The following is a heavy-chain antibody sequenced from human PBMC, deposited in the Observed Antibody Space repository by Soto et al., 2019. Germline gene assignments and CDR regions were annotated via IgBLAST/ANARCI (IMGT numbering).Heavy chain of an antibody. J-gene: IGHJ4*02. CDR3: ARGPNYFDS. CDR1: GYIFTSFD. V-gene: IGHV1-8*01. Sequence: QVQLVQSGAEVKKPGASVKVSCEASGYIFTSFDIHWVRQAPGQGLEWMGWMNPNKGHTGYAEKFQGRVTMTRNTSMKIAYMELSSLRSDDTAVYYCARGPNYFDSWGQGTLVTVSS. CDR2: MNPNKGHT.